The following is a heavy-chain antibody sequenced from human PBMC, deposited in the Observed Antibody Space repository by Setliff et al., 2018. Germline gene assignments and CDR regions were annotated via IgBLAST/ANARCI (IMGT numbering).Heavy chain of an antibody. CDR1: GFTFSRYS. J-gene: IGHJ4*02. V-gene: IGHV3-48*01. D-gene: IGHD3-16*01. CDR2: ISASSSTI. Sequence: LRLSCAASGFTFSRYSMNWVRQGPGKGLEWVSYISASSSTIYYSGSVKGRFTISRDNAKNSLFLQMNSLRVEDTAVYYCSRDGGEYWGQGTLVTVSS. CDR3: SRDGGEY.